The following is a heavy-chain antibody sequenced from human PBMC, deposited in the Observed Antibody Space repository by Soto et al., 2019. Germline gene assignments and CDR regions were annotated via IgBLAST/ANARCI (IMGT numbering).Heavy chain of an antibody. CDR3: AKDLLPNTVTTCGS. D-gene: IGHD4-17*01. CDR1: GFTFDSHG. CDR2: ISSDGNNK. J-gene: IGHJ5*02. V-gene: IGHV3-30*18. Sequence: ESGVGAVQPGRSLRLSCAASGFTFDSHGMHWVRQAPGKGLEWVAVISSDGNNKYYADSVKGRFTISRDNFNNILYLQMSSLRAEDTAVYYCAKDLLPNTVTTCGSWGQGTLVTVSS.